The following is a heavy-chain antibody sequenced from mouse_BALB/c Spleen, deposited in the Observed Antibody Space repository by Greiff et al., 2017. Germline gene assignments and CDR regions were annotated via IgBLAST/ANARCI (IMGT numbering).Heavy chain of an antibody. V-gene: IGHV1S81*02. J-gene: IGHJ2*01. CDR1: GYTFTSYY. D-gene: IGHD2-2*01. CDR3: TRSPYGYDGGY. CDR2: INPSNGGT. Sequence: VQLQQSGAELVKPGASVKLSCKASGYTFTSYYMYWVKQRPGQGLEWIGEINPSNGGTNFNEKFKSKATLTVDKSSSTAYMQLSSLTSEDSAVYYCTRSPYGYDGGYWGQGTTLTVSS.